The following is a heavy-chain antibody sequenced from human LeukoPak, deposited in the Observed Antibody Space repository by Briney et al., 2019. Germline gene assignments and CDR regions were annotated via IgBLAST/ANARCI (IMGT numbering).Heavy chain of an antibody. CDR1: TSR. D-gene: IGHD3-22*01. CDR2: IGTYGGDT. V-gene: IGHV1-18*01. CDR3: ARDLWNFYDDSGYNRDFDS. Sequence: GSSVKVSCKATSRSSWVRQAPGQGLEWMGWIGTYGGDTYYAQKFQGRITVPTDTSTSTVYMELRNLRSDDTAVYYCARDLWNFYDDSGYNRDFDSWGQGTLVTVSS. J-gene: IGHJ5*01.